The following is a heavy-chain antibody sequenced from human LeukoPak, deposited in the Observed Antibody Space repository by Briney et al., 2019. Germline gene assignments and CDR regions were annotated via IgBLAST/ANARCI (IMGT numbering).Heavy chain of an antibody. CDR3: ARAPTSLWLRNLDY. CDR1: GFTFSSYA. CDR2: ISYDGSNK. D-gene: IGHD5-18*01. J-gene: IGHJ4*02. Sequence: GGSLRLSCAASGFTFSSYAMHWVRQAPGKGLEWVAVISYDGSNKYYADSVKGRFTISRDNSKNTLYLQMNSLRAEDTAVYYCARAPTSLWLRNLDYWGQGTLVTVSS. V-gene: IGHV3-30-3*01.